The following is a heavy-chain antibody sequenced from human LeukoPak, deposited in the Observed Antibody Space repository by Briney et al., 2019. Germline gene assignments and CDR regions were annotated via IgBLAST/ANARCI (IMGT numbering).Heavy chain of an antibody. CDR1: GFAFKNAW. Sequence: GGSLRLSCTASGFAFKNAWMDWVRQIPGKGREWMGRIKSINANGTTDYATPVKGKFSISRDDSKNTLFLQMNSLKIEDTAVYYCTTRITIFGVRFDPWGQGTQVTVSS. D-gene: IGHD3-3*01. V-gene: IGHV3-15*01. CDR3: TTRITIFGVRFDP. CDR2: IKSINANGTT. J-gene: IGHJ5*02.